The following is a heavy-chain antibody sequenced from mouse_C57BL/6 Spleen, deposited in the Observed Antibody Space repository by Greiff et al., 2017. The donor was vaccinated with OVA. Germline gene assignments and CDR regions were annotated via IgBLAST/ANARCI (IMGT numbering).Heavy chain of an antibody. V-gene: IGHV10-1*01. CDR1: GFSFNTYA. CDR2: IRSKSNNYAT. Sequence: EVQLVESGGGLVQPKGSLKLSCAASGFSFNTYAMNWVRQAPGKGLEWVARIRSKSNNYATYYADSVKDRFTISRDDSESMLYLQMNNLKTEDTAMYYCVRNPSYYYGSSHWYFYVWGTGTTVTVSS. D-gene: IGHD1-1*01. CDR3: VRNPSYYYGSSHWYFYV. J-gene: IGHJ1*03.